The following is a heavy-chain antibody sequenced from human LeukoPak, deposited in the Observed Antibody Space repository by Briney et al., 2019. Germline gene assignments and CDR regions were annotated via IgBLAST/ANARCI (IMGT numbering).Heavy chain of an antibody. Sequence: PGGSLRLSCAASGFTFSSYSMNWVRQAPGKGLEWVSYIGSSSSPIYYADSVKGRVTISRDNAKNSLYLQMNSLRAEDTAVYYCVRDGSGNVPFDYWGQGTLVTVSS. V-gene: IGHV3-48*04. CDR1: GFTFSSYS. CDR2: IGSSSSPI. J-gene: IGHJ4*02. D-gene: IGHD5-12*01. CDR3: VRDGSGNVPFDY.